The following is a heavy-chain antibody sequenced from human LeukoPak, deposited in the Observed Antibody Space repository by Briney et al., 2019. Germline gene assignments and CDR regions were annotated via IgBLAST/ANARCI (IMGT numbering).Heavy chain of an antibody. CDR1: GFTFSSYS. J-gene: IGHJ6*03. V-gene: IGHV3-48*04. CDR2: ISGSSSTI. CDR3: ARESLGYCSGPTCYYFFMDF. Sequence: GGSLRLSCAASGFTFSSYSMNWVRQAPGKGLEWLSYISGSSSTIYYADSVKGRFTISRDNAKNSLYLQMNSLRAEDTAVYFCARESLGYCSGPTCYYFFMDFWGKGTTVTVSS. D-gene: IGHD2-15*01.